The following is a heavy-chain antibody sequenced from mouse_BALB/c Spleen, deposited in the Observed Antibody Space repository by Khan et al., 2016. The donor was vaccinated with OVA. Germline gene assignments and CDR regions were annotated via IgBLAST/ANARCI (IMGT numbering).Heavy chain of an antibody. D-gene: IGHD2-1*01. Sequence: QVQLQQPGAELVRPGASVKLSCKASGYTFTSFWMNWVKLRPGQSLEWIGMIDPSDNKTHYNQMFKDKATLTVDKSSNTAYMQLSSLTSEDSVVYCCARGGYGTSFAFWGQGTLVTVPP. CDR1: GYTFTSFW. CDR3: ARGGYGTSFAF. V-gene: IGHV1-61*01. J-gene: IGHJ3*01. CDR2: IDPSDNKT.